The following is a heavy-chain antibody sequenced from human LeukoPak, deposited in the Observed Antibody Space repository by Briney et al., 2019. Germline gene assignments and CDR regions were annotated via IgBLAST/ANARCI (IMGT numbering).Heavy chain of an antibody. Sequence: SETLSLTCNVSGGSISSSTHYWGWIRQSPGKWLEWIGSIYYSGSTYYNPSLKSRVTISVDTSKNQFSLKLSSVTAADTAVYYCARSGTMVVMRPMYYWGQGTLVTVSS. CDR3: ARSGTMVVMRPMYY. CDR2: IYYSGST. CDR1: GGSISSSTHY. J-gene: IGHJ4*02. D-gene: IGHD4-23*01. V-gene: IGHV4-39*01.